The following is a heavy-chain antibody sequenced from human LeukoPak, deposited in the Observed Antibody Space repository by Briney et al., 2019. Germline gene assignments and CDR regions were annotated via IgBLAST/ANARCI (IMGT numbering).Heavy chain of an antibody. CDR2: IKSDGSST. Sequence: PGGSLRLSCAASGFTFSSNWMHWVRQAPGKGLVWVSRIKSDGSSTSYADSMKGRFTISRDNAKNTLYLQMNSLRAEDTAVYYCALFSWPYYWGQGTLVTVSS. CDR3: ALFSWPYY. J-gene: IGHJ4*02. CDR1: GFTFSSNW. V-gene: IGHV3-74*01.